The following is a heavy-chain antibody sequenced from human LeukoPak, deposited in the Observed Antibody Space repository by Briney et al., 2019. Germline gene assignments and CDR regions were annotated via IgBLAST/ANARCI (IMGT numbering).Heavy chain of an antibody. Sequence: SVKVSCKASRYTFSNYDINWVRQAPGQGLEWMGGIIPIFGTANYAQKFQGRVTITADESTSTAYMKLSSLGSEDTAVYYCARTYGGNLSPGRYYFDYWGQGTLVTVSS. CDR3: ARTYGGNLSPGRYYFDY. D-gene: IGHD4-23*01. CDR2: IIPIFGTA. J-gene: IGHJ4*02. V-gene: IGHV1-69*13. CDR1: RYTFSNYD.